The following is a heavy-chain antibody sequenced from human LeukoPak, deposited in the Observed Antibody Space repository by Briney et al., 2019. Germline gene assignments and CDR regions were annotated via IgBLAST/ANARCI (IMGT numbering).Heavy chain of an antibody. CDR1: GFTVSSNY. CDR3: AKTRGYCSGGSCYCDY. J-gene: IGHJ4*02. Sequence: GGSLRLSCAASGFTVSSNYMSWVRQAPGKGLEWVSAISNSGDTTYYADSVKGRFTISRDNSKNTLYLQLNSLRAEDTAVYYCAKTRGYCSGGSCYCDYWGQGTLVTVSS. CDR2: ISNSGDTT. D-gene: IGHD2-15*01. V-gene: IGHV3-23*01.